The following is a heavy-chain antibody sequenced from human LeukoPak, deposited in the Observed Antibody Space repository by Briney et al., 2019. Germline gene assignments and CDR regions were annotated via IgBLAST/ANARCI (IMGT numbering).Heavy chain of an antibody. CDR1: GYTLTELS. Sequence: GASVKVSCKVSGYTLTELSMHWVRQAPGKGLEWMGGFDPEDGETIYAQKFQGRVTMTEDTSTDTAYMELSSLRSEDTAVYYCATARNPIRGSYNPRNWFDPWGQGTLVTVSS. D-gene: IGHD1-26*01. CDR2: FDPEDGET. J-gene: IGHJ5*02. CDR3: ATARNPIRGSYNPRNWFDP. V-gene: IGHV1-24*01.